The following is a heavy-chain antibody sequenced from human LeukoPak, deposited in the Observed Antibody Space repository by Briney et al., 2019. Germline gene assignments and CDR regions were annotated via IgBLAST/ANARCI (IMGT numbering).Heavy chain of an antibody. J-gene: IGHJ5*02. CDR1: GFTFSSYA. D-gene: IGHD3-22*01. CDR3: AKVGTRYDSSGYYQNWFDP. Sequence: GGSLRLSCAASGFTFSSYAMSWVRQAPGKGLEWVSAISGSGGSTYYADSVKGRFTISRDNSKSTLYLQMNSLRAEDTAVYYCAKVGTRYDSSGYYQNWFDPWGQGTLVTVSS. V-gene: IGHV3-23*01. CDR2: ISGSGGST.